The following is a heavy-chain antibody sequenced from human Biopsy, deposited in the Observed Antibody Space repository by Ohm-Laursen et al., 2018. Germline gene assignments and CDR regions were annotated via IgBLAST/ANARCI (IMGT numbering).Heavy chain of an antibody. Sequence: GSLRLSCAASGFTFNSHEMNWVRQAPGKGLEWVSNINGSSSTKYYADSVKGRFTISRDNAKNSLYLQMNSLRAEDTAVYYCTRLAYYYYYGMDVWGQGTTVTVSS. CDR3: TRLAYYYYYGMDV. V-gene: IGHV3-48*03. D-gene: IGHD2-21*01. CDR1: GFTFNSHE. CDR2: INGSSSTK. J-gene: IGHJ6*02.